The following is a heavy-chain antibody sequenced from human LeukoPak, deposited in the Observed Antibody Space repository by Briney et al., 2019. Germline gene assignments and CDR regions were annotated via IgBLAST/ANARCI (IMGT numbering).Heavy chain of an antibody. J-gene: IGHJ3*02. D-gene: IGHD2-15*01. CDR2: IGATDYST. Sequence: GGSLRLSCAASGFTFSDYAMIWVRQAPGKGLEWVSAIGATDYSTYYADSVKGRFTISRDNSKNTLYLQVNVLRADDTAVYFCAKLTGGPNAQDGFDTWGQGTMVTVSS. CDR1: GFTFSDYA. V-gene: IGHV3-23*01. CDR3: AKLTGGPNAQDGFDT.